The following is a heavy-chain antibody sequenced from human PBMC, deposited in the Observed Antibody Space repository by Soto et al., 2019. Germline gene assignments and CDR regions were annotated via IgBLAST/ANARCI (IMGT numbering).Heavy chain of an antibody. CDR1: GGSISSGGYS. J-gene: IGHJ5*02. V-gene: IGHV4-30-2*01. Sequence: QLQLQESGSGLVKPSQTLSLTCAVSGGSISSGGYSWSWIRQPPGKGLEWIGYIYHSGSTYYNPSLTSRVTLSVDRSRNQFSLKVSSVTAPATAVYSCARVPSPWGQGTLVTVSS. CDR2: IYHSGST. CDR3: ARVPSP.